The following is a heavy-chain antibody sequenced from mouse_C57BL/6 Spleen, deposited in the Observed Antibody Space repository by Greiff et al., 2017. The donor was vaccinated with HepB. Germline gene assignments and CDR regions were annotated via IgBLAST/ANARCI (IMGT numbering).Heavy chain of an antibody. J-gene: IGHJ4*01. D-gene: IGHD2-12*01. V-gene: IGHV5-4*01. CDR2: ISDGGSYT. CDR1: GFTFSSYA. Sequence: EVQGVESGGGLVKPGGSLKLSCAASGFTFSSYAMSWVRQTPEKRLEWVATISDGGSYTYYPDNVKGRFTISRDNAKNNLYLQMSHLKSEDTAMYYCARVKLLPYYYAMDYWGQGTSVTVSS. CDR3: ARVKLLPYYYAMDY.